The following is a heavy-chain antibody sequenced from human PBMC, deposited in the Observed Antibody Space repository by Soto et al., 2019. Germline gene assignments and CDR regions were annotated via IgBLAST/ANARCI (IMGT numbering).Heavy chain of an antibody. CDR2: IIPIFGTA. V-gene: IGHV1-69*13. CDR3: ARGYSSTPVLDYYYGMDV. D-gene: IGHD5-18*01. CDR1: GGTFSSYA. Sequence: SVKVSCKASGGTFSSYAISWVRQAPGQGLEWMGGIIPIFGTANYAQKFQGRVTITADESTSTAYMELSSLRSEDTAVYYCARGYSSTPVLDYYYGMDVWGQGTTVTV. J-gene: IGHJ6*02.